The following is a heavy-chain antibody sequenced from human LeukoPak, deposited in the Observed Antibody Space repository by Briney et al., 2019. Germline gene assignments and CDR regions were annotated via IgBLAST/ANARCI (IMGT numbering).Heavy chain of an antibody. CDR1: GYTFTGYY. J-gene: IGHJ4*02. D-gene: IGHD1-26*01. Sequence: GASVKVSCQASGYTFTGYYMRWVRPAPGQGLEWMGWIYPNSGGTNYAQKFQGRVTMTRDTSISTAYMELSRLRSDDTAVYYCARGWDAYGPWGQGTLVTVSS. V-gene: IGHV1-2*02. CDR3: ARGWDAYGP. CDR2: IYPNSGGT.